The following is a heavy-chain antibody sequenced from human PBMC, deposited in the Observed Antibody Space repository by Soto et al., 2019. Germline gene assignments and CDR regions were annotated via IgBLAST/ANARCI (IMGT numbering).Heavy chain of an antibody. CDR1: GFTFSSYG. J-gene: IGHJ4*02. D-gene: IGHD2-2*01. V-gene: IGHV3-33*01. CDR3: ARDECWGSNTSCQEFDY. CDR2: IWYDGSNK. Sequence: QVQLVESGGGVVQPGRSLRLSCAASGFTFSSYGMHWVRQAPGKGLEWVAVIWYDGSNKYYADSVKGRFTISRDNSKNTLYLQTNSLRAEDTAVYYCARDECWGSNTSCQEFDYWGQGTLVTVSS.